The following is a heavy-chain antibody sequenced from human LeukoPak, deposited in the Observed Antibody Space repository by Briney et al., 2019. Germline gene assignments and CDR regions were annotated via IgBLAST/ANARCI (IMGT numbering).Heavy chain of an antibody. J-gene: IGHJ4*02. CDR2: INHSGST. V-gene: IGHV4-34*01. Sequence: SETLSLTCAVYGGSFSGYYWSWIRQPPGKGLEWIGEINHSGSTNYNPPLKSRVTISVDTSKNQFSLKLSSVTAADTAVYYCARSSGYYTYYFDYWGQGTLVTVSS. D-gene: IGHD3-3*01. CDR3: ARSSGYYTYYFDY. CDR1: GGSFSGYY.